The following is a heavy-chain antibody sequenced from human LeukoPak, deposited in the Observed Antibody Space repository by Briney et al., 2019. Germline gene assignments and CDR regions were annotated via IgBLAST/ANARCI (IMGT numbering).Heavy chain of an antibody. CDR1: GDTLNELS. V-gene: IGHV1-46*02. CDR2: INPSGGST. J-gene: IGHJ4*02. Sequence: ASVKVSCKVSGDTLNELSMHWVRQAPGQGLEWMGIINPSGGSTSYAQKFQGRVTMTRDTSTSTVCMELSSLRSEDTAVYYCARAPFPDIAVAGTSPLGYWGQGTLVTVSS. CDR3: ARAPFPDIAVAGTSPLGY. D-gene: IGHD6-19*01.